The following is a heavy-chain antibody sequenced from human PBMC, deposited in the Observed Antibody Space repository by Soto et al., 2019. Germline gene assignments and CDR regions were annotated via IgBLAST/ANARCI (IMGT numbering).Heavy chain of an antibody. CDR1: GYTFTGCC. V-gene: IGHV1-2*04. CDR3: ATAFSKNYYYYGMDV. Sequence: ASVKVSCKASGYTFTGCCMRWVRQAPGQGLEWMGWINPNSGGTNYAQKFQGWVTMTRDTSISTAYMELSRLRSDDTAVYYCATAFSKNYYYYGMDVWGQGTTVTVSS. D-gene: IGHD2-2*01. CDR2: INPNSGGT. J-gene: IGHJ6*02.